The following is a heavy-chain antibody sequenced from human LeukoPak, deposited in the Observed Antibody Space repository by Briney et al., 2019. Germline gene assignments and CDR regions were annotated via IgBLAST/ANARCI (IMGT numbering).Heavy chain of an antibody. CDR2: ISGTVIA. V-gene: IGHV3-23*01. Sequence: GGSLRLSCAASGITFSRHAMAWVCQAPGKGLEWVSTISGTVIAHYADSVKGRFSISRDNSKNTLYPHMNSLRADDTAIYYCAKGDIAGGISWYFDLWGRGTLVTASS. D-gene: IGHD3-16*02. CDR1: GITFSRHA. CDR3: AKGDIAGGISWYFDL. J-gene: IGHJ2*01.